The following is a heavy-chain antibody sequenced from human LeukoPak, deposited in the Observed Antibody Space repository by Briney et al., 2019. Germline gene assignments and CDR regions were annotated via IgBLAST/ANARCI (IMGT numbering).Heavy chain of an antibody. V-gene: IGHV1-46*01. CDR1: GYTFTSYY. D-gene: IGHD1-26*01. CDR2: INPSGGST. Sequence: ASVKVSCKASGYTFTSYYIHWVRQASGQGHEWMGIINPSGGSTSYAQNFQGRVTMTRDTSTSTVYMELSRLRSEDTAVYYCARDVGVGAKYYFDYWGQGTLVTVSS. CDR3: ARDVGVGAKYYFDY. J-gene: IGHJ4*02.